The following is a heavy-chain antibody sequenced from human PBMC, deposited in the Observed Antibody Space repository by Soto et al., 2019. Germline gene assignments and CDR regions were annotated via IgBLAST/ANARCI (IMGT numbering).Heavy chain of an antibody. CDR1: GGSISSYY. J-gene: IGHJ6*02. CDR3: ARSGEYGMDV. V-gene: IGHV4-59*01. CDR2: IYYSGSI. Sequence: SETLSLTCTVSGGSISSYYWSWIRQPPGKGLEWIGYIYYSGSINYNPSLKSRVTISVDTSKNQFSLKLSSVTAADTAVYYCARSGEYGMDVWGQGTTVTVSS.